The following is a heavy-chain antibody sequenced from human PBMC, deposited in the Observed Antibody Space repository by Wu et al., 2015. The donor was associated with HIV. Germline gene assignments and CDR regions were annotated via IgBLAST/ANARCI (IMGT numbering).Heavy chain of an antibody. V-gene: IGHV1-18*01. CDR2: ISAYNGNT. CDR3: ARDPSIAVAGTIDY. Sequence: QVQLVQSGAEVKKPGASVKVSCKASGYTFSYGISWVRQAPGQGLEWMGWISAYNGNTNYAQKLQGRVTMTTDTSTSTAYMELRSLRSDDTAVYYCARDPSIAVAGTIDYWGQGTLVTVSS. J-gene: IGHJ4*02. CDR1: GYTFSYG. D-gene: IGHD6-19*01.